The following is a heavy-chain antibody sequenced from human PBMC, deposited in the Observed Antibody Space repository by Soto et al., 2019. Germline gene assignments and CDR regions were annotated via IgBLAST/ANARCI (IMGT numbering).Heavy chain of an antibody. Sequence: SVKVSCKASGGTFSSYAISWVRQAPVQGLEWMGGIIPIFGTANYAQKFQGRVTITADESTSTAYMELSSLRSEDTAVYYCASKNCSGGSCYLYAFDIWGQGTMVTVSS. CDR3: ASKNCSGGSCYLYAFDI. CDR2: IIPIFGTA. J-gene: IGHJ3*02. CDR1: GGTFSSYA. V-gene: IGHV1-69*13. D-gene: IGHD2-15*01.